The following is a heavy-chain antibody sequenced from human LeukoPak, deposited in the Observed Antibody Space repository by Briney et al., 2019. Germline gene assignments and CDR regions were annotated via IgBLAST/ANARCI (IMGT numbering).Heavy chain of an antibody. CDR2: ISSSGSTI. V-gene: IGHV3-48*04. CDR3: ARDRGSSSEGTAFDP. J-gene: IGHJ5*02. D-gene: IGHD6-13*01. CDR1: GFTFSSHA. Sequence: PGGSLRLSCAASGFTFSSHAMSWVRQAPGKGLEWVSYISSSGSTIYYADSVKGRFTISRDNAKNSLYLQMNSLRAEDTAVYYCARDRGSSSEGTAFDPWGQGTLATVSS.